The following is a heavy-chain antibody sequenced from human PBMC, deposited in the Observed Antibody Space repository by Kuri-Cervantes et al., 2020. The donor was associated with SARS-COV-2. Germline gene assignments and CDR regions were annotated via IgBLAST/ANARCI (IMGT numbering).Heavy chain of an antibody. J-gene: IGHJ5*02. Sequence: SVKVSCKASGSTFSGSAIQWVRQARGQRLEWIGWIVVGSGNTDYAREFQERVTITRDMSTTTVYMELSGLRSDDTAMYYCAPFYYRSINNWSDPWGQGAQVTVSS. CDR3: APFYYRSINNWSDP. CDR2: IVVGSGNT. D-gene: IGHD3-10*01. V-gene: IGHV1-58*02. CDR1: GSTFSGSA.